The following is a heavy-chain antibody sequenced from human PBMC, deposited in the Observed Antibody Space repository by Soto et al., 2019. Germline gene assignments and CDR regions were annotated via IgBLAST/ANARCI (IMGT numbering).Heavy chain of an antibody. CDR2: TYFRSKWYT. V-gene: IGHV6-1*01. Sequence: QVQLQQSGPGLVKPSQTLSLTCAISGDSVSSNSAAWNWIWQSSSRGLEWLGRTYFRSKWYTGYAPSVKSRITINPDTSKNQFSLQLTSVTPEDTAVYYCTDRDVQYWGQGTLVTVSS. CDR1: GDSVSSNSAA. J-gene: IGHJ4*02. CDR3: TDRDVQY.